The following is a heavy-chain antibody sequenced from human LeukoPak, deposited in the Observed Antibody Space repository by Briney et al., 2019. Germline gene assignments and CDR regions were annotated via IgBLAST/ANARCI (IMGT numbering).Heavy chain of an antibody. CDR2: IYPGDSDT. J-gene: IGHJ5*02. V-gene: IGHV5-51*01. CDR1: GYSYTSYW. CDR3: ARCPQQLVHGIWFDP. D-gene: IGHD6-13*01. Sequence: GESLKISCQGSGYSYTSYWIGWVGQMPGKGLEWMGIIYPGDSDTRYSPSFQGQVTISADKSISTAYLQWSSLKASDTAMYYCARCPQQLVHGIWFDPWGQGTLVTVSS.